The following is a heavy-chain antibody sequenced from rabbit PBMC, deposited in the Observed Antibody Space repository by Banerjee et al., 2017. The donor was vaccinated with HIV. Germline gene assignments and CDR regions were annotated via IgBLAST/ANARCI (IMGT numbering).Heavy chain of an antibody. CDR2: INAITGKA. V-gene: IGHV1S45*01. Sequence: QEQLVESGGGLVQPGGSLKLSCTASGFSFSNKAVMCWVRQAPGKGLEWIACINAITGKAVYASWAKGRFTFSRTSSTTVTLQMTSLTAADTATYFCARDLDGGGSVSLWGQGTLVTVS. CDR3: ARDLDGGGSVSL. D-gene: IGHD1-1*01. CDR1: GFSFSNKAV. J-gene: IGHJ3*01.